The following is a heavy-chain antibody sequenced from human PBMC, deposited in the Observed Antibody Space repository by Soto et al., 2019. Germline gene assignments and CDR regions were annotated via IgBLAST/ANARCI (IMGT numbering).Heavy chain of an antibody. V-gene: IGHV1-18*01. CDR2: ISAYNGNT. J-gene: IGHJ6*03. CDR1: GYTFTSYG. Sequence: ASVKVSCKASGYTFTSYGISWVRQAPGQGLEWMGWISAYNGNTNYAQKLQGRVTMTTDTSTSTAYMELRSLRSDDTAVYYCAITNTYCSSTSCLGRYYYYMDVWGTGTTVTVSS. CDR3: AITNTYCSSTSCLGRYYYYMDV. D-gene: IGHD2-2*01.